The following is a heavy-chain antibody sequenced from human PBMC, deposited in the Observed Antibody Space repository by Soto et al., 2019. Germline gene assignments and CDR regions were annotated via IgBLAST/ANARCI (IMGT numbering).Heavy chain of an antibody. D-gene: IGHD3-10*01. CDR3: AGDSGWYCDL. CDR2: INTGNDNT. V-gene: IGHV1-3*04. Sequence: QVQLVQSGAEVKKPGASVRVSCKASGYTFNNYVIHWVRQAPGQRLEWMGWINTGNDNTTYSHKFQARVTIARDTSATTVYMELSSLTAEDTAIYYCAGDSGWYCDLWGRGSLVTVSS. J-gene: IGHJ2*01. CDR1: GYTFNNYV.